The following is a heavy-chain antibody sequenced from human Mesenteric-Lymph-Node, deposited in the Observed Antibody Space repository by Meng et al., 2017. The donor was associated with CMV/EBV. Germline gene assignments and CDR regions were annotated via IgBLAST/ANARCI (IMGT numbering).Heavy chain of an antibody. CDR3: ARNEGSSWYTLGH. V-gene: IGHV1-2*02. CDR2: INPNSGGT. CDR1: GYTFTGYY. Sequence: ASVPVSCKASGYTFTGYYLHWVRQAPGQGREWMGWINPNSGGTNYAQKFQGRVTMTWDTSISIAYMELRSLRSDDTAIYYCARNEGSSWYTLGHWGQGTLVTVSS. J-gene: IGHJ4*02. D-gene: IGHD6-13*01.